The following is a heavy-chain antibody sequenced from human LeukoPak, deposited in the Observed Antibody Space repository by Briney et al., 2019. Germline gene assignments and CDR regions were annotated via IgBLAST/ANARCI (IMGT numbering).Heavy chain of an antibody. CDR3: ARDLSGVTGYTYGRGIDY. J-gene: IGHJ4*02. V-gene: IGHV3-21*01. CDR2: ISGSVSSGSST. D-gene: IGHD5-18*01. CDR1: GFTFSNYA. Sequence: GGSLRLSCVASGFTFSNYAMSWVRQAPGKGLEWVSAISGSVSSGSSTYHADSVKGRFTISRDNAKTSLYLQMNSLRAEDTAVYYCARDLSGVTGYTYGRGIDYWGQGTLVTVSS.